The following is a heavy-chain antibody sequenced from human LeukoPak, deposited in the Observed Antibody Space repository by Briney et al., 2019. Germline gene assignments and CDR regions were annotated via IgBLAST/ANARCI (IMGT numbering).Heavy chain of an antibody. CDR1: GFTFSSYA. V-gene: IGHV3-23*01. CDR2: ISGSGGST. J-gene: IGHJ4*02. Sequence: PGGPLRLSCAASGFTFSSYAMSWVRQAPGKGLEWVSAISGSGGSTYYADSVKGRFTISRDNAKNLLYLQMNSLRAEDTAVYYCARGGAWYYYDSSGYYPNYFDYWGQGTLVTVSS. D-gene: IGHD3-22*01. CDR3: ARGGAWYYYDSSGYYPNYFDY.